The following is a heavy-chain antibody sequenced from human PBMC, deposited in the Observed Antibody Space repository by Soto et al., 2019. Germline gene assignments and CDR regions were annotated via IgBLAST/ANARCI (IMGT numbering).Heavy chain of an antibody. J-gene: IGHJ5*02. V-gene: IGHV1-3*01. CDR2: INAGNGNT. D-gene: IGHD1-7*01. CDR3: ARDHGGTNNWFDP. Sequence: ASVKVSCKASGYTFTSYAMHWVRQAPGQRLEWMGWINAGNGNTKYSQKFQGRVTITRDTSASTAYMELSSLRSEDTAVYYCARDHGGTNNWFDPWGQGTLVTVSS. CDR1: GYTFTSYA.